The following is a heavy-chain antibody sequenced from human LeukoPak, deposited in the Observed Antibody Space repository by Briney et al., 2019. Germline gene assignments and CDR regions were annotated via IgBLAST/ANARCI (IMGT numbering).Heavy chain of an antibody. CDR2: VRYDGSNK. CDR3: AKDGVLFLEWYSRYYYYYMDV. J-gene: IGHJ6*03. Sequence: GGSLRLSCAASGFTFSSYGMHWVRQAPGKGLEWVAFVRYDGSNKYYADSVKGRFTISRDNSKNTLYLQMNSLRAEDTAVYYCAKDGVLFLEWYSRYYYYYMDVWGKGTTVTVSS. V-gene: IGHV3-30*02. CDR1: GFTFSSYG. D-gene: IGHD3-3*01.